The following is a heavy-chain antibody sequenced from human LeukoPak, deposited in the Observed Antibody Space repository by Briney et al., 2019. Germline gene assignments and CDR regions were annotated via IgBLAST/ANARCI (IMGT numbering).Heavy chain of an antibody. CDR1: GFTFSSYW. V-gene: IGHV3-7*01. J-gene: IGHJ3*02. CDR2: IKQDGSEK. CDR3: ARVRSVGGNPHAFNI. D-gene: IGHD4-23*01. Sequence: GGSLRLSCAASGFTFSSYWMSWVRQAPGKGLEWVANIKQDGSEKYFVDSMKGRFTISRDNAKNSLYLQMNSLRVEDTALYYCARVRSVGGNPHAFNIWGQGTMVTVSS.